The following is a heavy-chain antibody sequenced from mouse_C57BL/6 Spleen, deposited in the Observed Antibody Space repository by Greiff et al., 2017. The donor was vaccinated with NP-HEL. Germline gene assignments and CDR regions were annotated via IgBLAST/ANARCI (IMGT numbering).Heavy chain of an antibody. V-gene: IGHV1-69*01. CDR3: ARRDGYCDV. J-gene: IGHJ1*03. Sequence: QVQLQQPGAELVMPGASVKLSCKASGYTFTSYWMHWVKQRPGQGLEWIGEIDPSDSYTNYNQKFKGKSTLTVDKSSSTAYMQLSSLTSEDSAVYYCARRDGYCDVWGTGTTVTVSS. CDR2: IDPSDSYT. CDR1: GYTFTSYW.